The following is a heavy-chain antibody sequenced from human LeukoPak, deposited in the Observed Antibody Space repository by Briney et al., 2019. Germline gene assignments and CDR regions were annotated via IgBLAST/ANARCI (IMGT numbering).Heavy chain of an antibody. Sequence: PGGSLRLSCTASGFTFGDYAMSWVRQAPGKGLEWEGFIRRKAYGGTTEYAASVKGRFTISRDDSKSIAYLQMNSLKTEDTAVYYCTREGYSYGGGFDYWGQGTLVTVSS. D-gene: IGHD5-18*01. J-gene: IGHJ4*02. CDR2: IRRKAYGGTT. CDR3: TREGYSYGGGFDY. CDR1: GFTFGDYA. V-gene: IGHV3-49*04.